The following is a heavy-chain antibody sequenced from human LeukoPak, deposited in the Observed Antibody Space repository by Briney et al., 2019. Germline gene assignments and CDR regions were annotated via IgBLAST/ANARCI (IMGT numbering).Heavy chain of an antibody. J-gene: IGHJ4*02. V-gene: IGHV3-23*01. CDR3: ATLFGGYSGYDYSDY. CDR2: FSTSGGRT. Sequence: GGSLKLPCAASGFPFPSPGMSWVRQAPGKGREWVSSFSTSGGRTYYADSVTGRFTFSRDNSKNTLYLQMNSLRVEDTAVYYCATLFGGYSGYDYSDYWGQGTRVTVSS. CDR1: GFPFPSPG. D-gene: IGHD5-12*01.